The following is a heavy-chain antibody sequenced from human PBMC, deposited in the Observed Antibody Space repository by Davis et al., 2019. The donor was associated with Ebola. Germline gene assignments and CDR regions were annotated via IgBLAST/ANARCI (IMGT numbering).Heavy chain of an antibody. Sequence: MPSETLSLTCAVSGGSISSSNWWSWVRQPPGKGLEWIGEIYHSGRTNYNPSLKSRVTISVDTSKNQFSLKLSSVTAADTAVYYCARVGYDFWSGYYTSNWFDPWGQGTLVTVSS. D-gene: IGHD3-3*01. CDR2: IYHSGRT. V-gene: IGHV4-4*02. CDR3: ARVGYDFWSGYYTSNWFDP. CDR1: GGSISSSNW. J-gene: IGHJ5*02.